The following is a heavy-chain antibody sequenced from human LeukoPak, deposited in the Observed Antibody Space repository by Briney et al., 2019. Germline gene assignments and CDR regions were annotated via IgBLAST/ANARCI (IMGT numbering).Heavy chain of an antibody. V-gene: IGHV4-4*07. Sequence: SETLSLTCTVSGGSISSYYWSWIRQPAGKGLEWIGRIYTSGSTNYNPSLKSRVTISVDTSKNQFSLKLSSVTAADTAVYYCARARTSYDYVWGSYPDAFDIWGQGTMVTVSS. CDR2: IYTSGST. J-gene: IGHJ3*02. CDR3: ARARTSYDYVWGSYPDAFDI. CDR1: GGSISSYY. D-gene: IGHD3-16*02.